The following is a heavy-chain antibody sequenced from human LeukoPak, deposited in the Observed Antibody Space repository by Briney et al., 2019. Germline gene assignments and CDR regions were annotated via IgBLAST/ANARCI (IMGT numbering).Heavy chain of an antibody. CDR3: ASNWNYVRGYGMDV. Sequence: GRSLRLSCAASGFTFSSYGMHWVRQAPGKGLEWVANIKEDGSEEHYMDSVKGRFTISRDNAKNSLYLEMNSLRAEDTAVYYCASNWNYVRGYGMDVWGQGTTVIVSS. CDR1: GFTFSSYG. CDR2: IKEDGSEE. V-gene: IGHV3-7*01. D-gene: IGHD1-7*01. J-gene: IGHJ6*02.